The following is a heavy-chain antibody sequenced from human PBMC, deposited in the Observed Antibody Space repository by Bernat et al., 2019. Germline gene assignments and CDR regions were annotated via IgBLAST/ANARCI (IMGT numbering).Heavy chain of an antibody. CDR2: ISGSGGST. V-gene: IGHV3-23*01. J-gene: IGHJ5*02. CDR1: GFTFSSYA. CDR3: AKTYYDYIWGSYRSNWFDP. D-gene: IGHD3-16*02. Sequence: EVQLLESGGGLVQPGGSLRLSCAASGFTFSSYAMSWVRQAPGKGLEWVQAISGSGGSTYYADSVKGRFTISRDNSKNTLYLQMNSLRAEDTAVYYCAKTYYDYIWGSYRSNWFDPWGQGTLVTVSS.